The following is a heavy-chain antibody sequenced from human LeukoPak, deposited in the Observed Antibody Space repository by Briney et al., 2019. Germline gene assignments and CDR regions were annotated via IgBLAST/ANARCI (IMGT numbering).Heavy chain of an antibody. J-gene: IGHJ4*02. CDR2: ISSSSSYI. CDR1: GFTFSSYS. D-gene: IGHD3-9*01. Sequence: GGCLRLSCAASGFTFSSYSMNWVRQAPGKGLEWVSSISSSSSYIYYADSVKGRFTISRDNAKNSLYLQMNSLRAEDTAVYYCAPSILTGYSFDYWGQGTLVTVSS. CDR3: APSILTGYSFDY. V-gene: IGHV3-21*01.